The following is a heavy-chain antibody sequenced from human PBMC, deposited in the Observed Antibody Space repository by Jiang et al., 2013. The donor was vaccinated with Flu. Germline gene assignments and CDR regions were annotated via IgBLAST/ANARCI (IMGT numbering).Heavy chain of an antibody. Sequence: RQAPGQGLEWMGWISAYNGNTNYAQKLQGRVTMTTDTSTSTAYMELRSLRSDDTAVYYCARAGYYGSGSYYSRFDYWGQGTLVTVSS. V-gene: IGHV1-18*01. J-gene: IGHJ4*02. D-gene: IGHD3-10*01. CDR2: ISAYNGNT. CDR3: ARAGYYGSGSYYSRFDY.